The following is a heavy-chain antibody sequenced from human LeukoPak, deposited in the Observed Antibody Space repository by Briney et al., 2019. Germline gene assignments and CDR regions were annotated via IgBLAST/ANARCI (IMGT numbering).Heavy chain of an antibody. CDR2: INPESGGT. J-gene: IGHJ4*02. D-gene: IGHD6-6*01. Sequence: ASVKVSCKASGYTFTGQYLHWVRQAPGQGLEWMGWINPESGGTNYAQKFQGRVTTTKHTTITTAYVEPNGLTSDDTAVYYCARITDYTSSADNWGQGTLVTVSS. CDR3: ARITDYTSSADN. V-gene: IGHV1-2*02. CDR1: GYTFTGQY.